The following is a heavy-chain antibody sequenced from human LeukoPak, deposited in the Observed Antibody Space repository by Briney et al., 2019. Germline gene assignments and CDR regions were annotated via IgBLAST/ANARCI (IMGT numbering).Heavy chain of an antibody. Sequence: ASVKVSCKASGYTFTSYTMHWVRQAPGQGLEWMGWMNPNSGNTGYAQKFQGRVTITRNTSISTAYMELSSLRSEDTAVYYCARGLMVRGVIITRWFDPWGQGTLVTVSS. J-gene: IGHJ5*02. CDR3: ARGLMVRGVIITRWFDP. CDR1: GYTFTSYT. CDR2: MNPNSGNT. V-gene: IGHV1-8*03. D-gene: IGHD3-10*01.